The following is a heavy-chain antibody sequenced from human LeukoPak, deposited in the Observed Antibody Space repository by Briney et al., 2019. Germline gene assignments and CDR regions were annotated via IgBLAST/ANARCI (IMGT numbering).Heavy chain of an antibody. CDR2: IRSKANSYAT. D-gene: IGHD3-10*01. J-gene: IGHJ4*02. CDR3: TRPFYGSGSYYEDY. Sequence: GGSLRLSCAASGFTFSGSAMHWVRQASGKGLEWFGRIRSKANSYATAYAASVKGRFTISRDDSKNTAYLQMNSLKTEDTAVYYCTRPFYGSGSYYEDYWGQGTLVTVSS. V-gene: IGHV3-73*01. CDR1: GFTFSGSA.